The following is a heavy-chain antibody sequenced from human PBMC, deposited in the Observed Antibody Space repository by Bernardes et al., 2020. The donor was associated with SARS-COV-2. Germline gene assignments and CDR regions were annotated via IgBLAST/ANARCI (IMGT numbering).Heavy chain of an antibody. J-gene: IGHJ4*02. CDR2: INDSGST. V-gene: IGHV4-34*01. CDR3: AGGYCDSISCPRY. D-gene: IGHD3-22*01. CDR1: SGSFSGYY. Sequence: SETLSLTCAVYSGSFSGYYWSWIRQTPGKGLEWIGEINDSGSTKYNPALKSRVTISVDPSKNQFSLKLNSVTAADTAMYYCAGGYCDSISCPRYWGQGTLVTVSS.